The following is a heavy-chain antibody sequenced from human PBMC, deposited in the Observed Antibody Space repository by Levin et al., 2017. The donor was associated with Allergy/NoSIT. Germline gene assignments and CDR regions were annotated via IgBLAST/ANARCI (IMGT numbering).Heavy chain of an antibody. V-gene: IGHV3-9*01. Sequence: SLKISCAASGFTFDDYDMHWVRQAPGKGLEWVSTISWNSGSIGYTDSVKGRFTISRDNAKNSLYLQMNSLRAEDTALYYCAKGVNYASSGAFDYWGQGTLVTVSS. CDR1: GFTFDDYD. D-gene: IGHD3-22*01. CDR2: ISWNSGSI. CDR3: AKGVNYASSGAFDY. J-gene: IGHJ4*02.